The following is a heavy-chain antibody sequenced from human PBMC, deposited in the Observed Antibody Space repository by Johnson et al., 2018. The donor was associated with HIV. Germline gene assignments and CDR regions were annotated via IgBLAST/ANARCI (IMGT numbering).Heavy chain of an antibody. CDR3: AKTEDAFDI. J-gene: IGHJ3*02. Sequence: QVQLVESGGGVVQPGRSLRLSCAASGFTFSSYGMLWVRQAPGKGLERVAVISYDGNNKYYADSGKGRFPISRDNSKNTLYLQMNSLRADDTAVYYCAKTEDAFDIWGQGTMVTVSS. V-gene: IGHV3-30*18. CDR2: ISYDGNNK. CDR1: GFTFSSYG.